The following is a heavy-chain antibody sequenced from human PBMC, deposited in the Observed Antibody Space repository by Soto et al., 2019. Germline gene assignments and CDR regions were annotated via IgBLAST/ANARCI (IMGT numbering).Heavy chain of an antibody. D-gene: IGHD2-15*01. CDR3: AKEGLGYCSGGSCSHDAFDI. Sequence: EVQLVESGGGLVQPGRSLRLSCAASGFTFVDYAMHWVRQAPGKGLEWVSGISWNSGSIGYADSVKGRFTSSRDNAKNSLYLQMNSLRAEDTALYYCAKEGLGYCSGGSCSHDAFDIWGQGTMVTVSS. CDR2: ISWNSGSI. V-gene: IGHV3-9*01. CDR1: GFTFVDYA. J-gene: IGHJ3*02.